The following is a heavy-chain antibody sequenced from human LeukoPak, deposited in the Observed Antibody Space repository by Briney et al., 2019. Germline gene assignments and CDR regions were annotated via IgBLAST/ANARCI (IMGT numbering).Heavy chain of an antibody. Sequence: GGSLRLSCTASGFTVSGSYMNWVRQAPGKGLEWVSIIYRGSSTYYADSVKGRFTISRDNSKNTLYLQMNSLRAEDTAVYYCAKREMATNDGAFDIWGQGTMVTVSS. CDR1: GFTVSGSY. V-gene: IGHV3-53*01. J-gene: IGHJ3*02. CDR2: IYRGSST. D-gene: IGHD5-24*01. CDR3: AKREMATNDGAFDI.